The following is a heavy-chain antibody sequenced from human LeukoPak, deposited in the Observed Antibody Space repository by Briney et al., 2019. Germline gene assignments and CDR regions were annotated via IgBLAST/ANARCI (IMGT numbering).Heavy chain of an antibody. V-gene: IGHV1-69*13. Sequence: AASVKVSCKASGGTFSSYAISWVRQAPGQGLEWMGGIIPIFGTANYAQKFQGRVTITADESTSTAYMELSSLRSEDTAVYYCAREVNGGVFDYWGQGTLATVSS. CDR2: IIPIFGTA. CDR3: AREVNGGVFDY. J-gene: IGHJ4*02. D-gene: IGHD4-23*01. CDR1: GGTFSSYA.